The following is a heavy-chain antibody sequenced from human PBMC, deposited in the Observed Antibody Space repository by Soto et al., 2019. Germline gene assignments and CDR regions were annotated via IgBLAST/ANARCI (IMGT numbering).Heavy chain of an antibody. V-gene: IGHV1-18*01. CDR2: ISAYNGNT. CDR1: GYTFTSSV. J-gene: IGHJ4*02. D-gene: IGHD3-22*01. Sequence: ASVKVSCKASGYTFTSSVINWVRQAPGQGLEWMGWISAYNGNTNYAQKLQGRVTMTTDTSTSTAYMELRSLRSDDTAVYYCARDHSPYYYDSSGYYLFDYWGQGTLVTVSS. CDR3: ARDHSPYYYDSSGYYLFDY.